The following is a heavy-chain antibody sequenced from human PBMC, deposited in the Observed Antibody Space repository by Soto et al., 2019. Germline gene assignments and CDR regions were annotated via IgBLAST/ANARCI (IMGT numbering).Heavy chain of an antibody. CDR2: IVVGSGNT. V-gene: IGHV1-58*01. J-gene: IGHJ4*02. Sequence: GASVKVSCTASGFTFSSSAVQWVRQARGQRLEWIGWIVVGSGNTNYAQKLQERVTITRDMSTSTAYMELSSLRSEDTAVHYCAASIVGATGAFRFFHWGQGTLVTVSS. D-gene: IGHD1-26*01. CDR1: GFTFSSSA. CDR3: AASIVGATGAFRFFH.